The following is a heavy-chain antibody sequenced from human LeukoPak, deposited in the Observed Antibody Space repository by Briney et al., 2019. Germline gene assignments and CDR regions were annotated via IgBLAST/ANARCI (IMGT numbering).Heavy chain of an antibody. V-gene: IGHV4-39*01. CDR2: IYYSGST. CDR3: ARAYYDSSGYYLPFDY. Sequence: SETLSLTCTVSGGSISSSSYYWGWIRQPPGKGLEWIGSIYYSGSTYYNPSLKSRVTISVDTSKNQFSLKLSSVTAADTAVYYCARAYYDSSGYYLPFDYWGQGTLVTVSS. J-gene: IGHJ4*02. CDR1: GGSISSSSYY. D-gene: IGHD3-22*01.